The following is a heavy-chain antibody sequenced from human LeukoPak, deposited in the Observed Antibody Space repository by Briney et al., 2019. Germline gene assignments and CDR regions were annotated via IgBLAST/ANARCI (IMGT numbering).Heavy chain of an antibody. Sequence: GSLRLSCAASGFTFSSYAMSWVRQAPGKGLEWVSAISGSGGSTYYADSVKGRFTISRDNSKNTLYLQMNSLRAEDTAVYYCAKDVYYADSSGQYYFDYWGQGTLVTVSS. CDR1: GFTFSSYA. D-gene: IGHD3-22*01. CDR2: ISGSGGST. J-gene: IGHJ4*02. CDR3: AKDVYYADSSGQYYFDY. V-gene: IGHV3-23*01.